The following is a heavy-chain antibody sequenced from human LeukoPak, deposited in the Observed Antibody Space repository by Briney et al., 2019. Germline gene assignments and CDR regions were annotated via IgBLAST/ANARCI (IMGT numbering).Heavy chain of an antibody. CDR3: ARDSNGIVGNHHYYYMDV. CDR1: GFTFSAYY. J-gene: IGHJ6*03. D-gene: IGHD1-14*01. Sequence: GGSLRLSCAAPGFTFSAYYRSWIRQPPGKGLGWVSYIISSGSTIYYADAVKGRFTISRDNAKNSLYLQMNSLRAEDTAVYYCARDSNGIVGNHHYYYMDVWGKGTTVTVSS. CDR2: IISSGSTI. V-gene: IGHV3-11*04.